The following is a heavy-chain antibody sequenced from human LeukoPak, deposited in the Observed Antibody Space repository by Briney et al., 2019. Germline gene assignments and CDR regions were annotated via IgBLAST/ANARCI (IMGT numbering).Heavy chain of an antibody. CDR1: GFTFSSYA. V-gene: IGHV3-23*01. CDR3: AKDKALRYFGWLRRDAFDI. CDR2: ISGSGGST. J-gene: IGHJ3*02. D-gene: IGHD3-9*01. Sequence: GGSLRLSGAASGFTFSSYAMSWVRQAPGKGLEWVSAISGSGGSTYYADSVKGRFTISRDNSKNTLYLQMNSLRAEDTAVYYCAKDKALRYFGWLRRDAFDIWGQGTMVTVSS.